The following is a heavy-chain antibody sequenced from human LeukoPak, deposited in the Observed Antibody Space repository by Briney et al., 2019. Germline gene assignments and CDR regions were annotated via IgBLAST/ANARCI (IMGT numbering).Heavy chain of an antibody. CDR2: IYYSGST. Sequence: SETLTLTCTVSGGSISSYYWSWIRQPPGKGLEWIGYIYYSGSTNYNPSLKSRVTISVDTSKNQFSLKLGSVTAADTAVYYCVRHDDGSYSHWGQGTLVTVSS. V-gene: IGHV4-59*08. D-gene: IGHD1-26*01. CDR3: VRHDDGSYSH. CDR1: GGSISSYY. J-gene: IGHJ4*02.